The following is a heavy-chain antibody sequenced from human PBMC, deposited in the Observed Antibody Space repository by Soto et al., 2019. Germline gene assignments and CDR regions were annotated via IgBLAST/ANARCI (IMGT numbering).Heavy chain of an antibody. CDR1: GGSISSGGYS. D-gene: IGHD1-26*01. CDR3: ARKSGSCFDY. Sequence: SLTCAVSGGSISSGGYSWSWIRQPPGKGLEWIGYIYHSGSTYYNPSLKSRVTISVDRSKNQFSLKLSSVTAADTAVYYCARKSGSCFDYWGQGTLVTVSS. J-gene: IGHJ4*02. CDR2: IYHSGST. V-gene: IGHV4-30-2*01.